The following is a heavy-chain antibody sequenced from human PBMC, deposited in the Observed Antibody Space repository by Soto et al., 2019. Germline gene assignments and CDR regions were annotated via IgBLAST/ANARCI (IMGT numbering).Heavy chain of an antibody. V-gene: IGHV3-30*18. CDR3: AKSVYNWNDGFFDY. D-gene: IGHD1-1*01. CDR1: GFTFSTYG. J-gene: IGHJ4*02. Sequence: QVQLVESGGGVVQPGRSLRLSCAASGFTFSTYGMHWVRQAPGKGLEWVAVISYDGNNKYYADSVKGRFTISRDNSKNTLYLQMSSLRAGDTAVYYCAKSVYNWNDGFFDYWGQGTLVTVSS. CDR2: ISYDGNNK.